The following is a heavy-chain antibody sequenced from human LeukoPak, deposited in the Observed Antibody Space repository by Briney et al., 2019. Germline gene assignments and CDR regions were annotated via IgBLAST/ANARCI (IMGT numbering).Heavy chain of an antibody. J-gene: IGHJ4*02. CDR3: ARDNDYRDFDY. V-gene: IGHV1-2*02. D-gene: IGHD4-11*01. Sequence: ASVNVSYQASGYTFTDYYMHWVRQAPGQGLEWMGWINPNSGGTNYAQKFQGRVTMTRDTSISTAYMELSRLRSDDTAVYFCARDNDYRDFDYWGQGTLVTVSS. CDR2: INPNSGGT. CDR1: GYTFTDYY.